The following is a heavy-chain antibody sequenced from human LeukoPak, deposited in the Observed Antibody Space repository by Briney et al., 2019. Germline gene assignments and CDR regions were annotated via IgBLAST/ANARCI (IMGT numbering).Heavy chain of an antibody. J-gene: IGHJ3*02. Sequence: QAGGSLRLSCAASGFTFSSYGMHWVRQAPGKGLEWVAFIRYDGSNKYYADSVKGRFTISRDNSKNTLYLQMNSLRAEDTAVYYCARTWGVVPAEIPFAAFDIWGQGTMVTVSS. D-gene: IGHD2-2*01. CDR3: ARTWGVVPAEIPFAAFDI. V-gene: IGHV3-30*02. CDR2: IRYDGSNK. CDR1: GFTFSSYG.